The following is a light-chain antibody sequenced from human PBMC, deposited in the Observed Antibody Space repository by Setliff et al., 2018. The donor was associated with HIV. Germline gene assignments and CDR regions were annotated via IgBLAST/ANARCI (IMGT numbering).Light chain of an antibody. V-gene: IGLV2-14*03. J-gene: IGLJ2*01. CDR3: SSYTTSSTPHVV. CDR1: SSDVGGYNY. CDR2: DVS. Sequence: QSALTQPASVSGSPGQSITISCTGTSSDVGGYNYVSWYQQHPGKAPKLMIYDVSYRPSGVSNRFSGSKSGNTASLTISGLQAEDEADYHCSSYTTSSTPHVVFGGGTKGTVL.